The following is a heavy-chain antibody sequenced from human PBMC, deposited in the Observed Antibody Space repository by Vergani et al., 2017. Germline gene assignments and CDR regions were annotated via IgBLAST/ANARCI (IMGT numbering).Heavy chain of an antibody. CDR1: GYSISSGYY. CDR3: ARQSFYDRSGYHHDAFDI. J-gene: IGHJ3*02. D-gene: IGHD3-22*01. Sequence: QVQLQESGPGLVKPSETLSLTCAVSGYSISSGYYWGWIRQPPGKGLEWIGSLFHSGSTYYNPSLKSRVTISVDTSKNQFSLKLSSVTAADTAVYYCARQSFYDRSGYHHDAFDIWGQGTMVTVSS. CDR2: LFHSGST. V-gene: IGHV4-38-2*01.